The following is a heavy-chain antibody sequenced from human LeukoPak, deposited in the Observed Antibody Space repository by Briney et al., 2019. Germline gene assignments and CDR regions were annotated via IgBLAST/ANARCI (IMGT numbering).Heavy chain of an antibody. V-gene: IGHV3-23*01. CDR1: GFSFSSYA. CDR2: ISGSGGST. D-gene: IGHD2-2*01. CDR3: ARDAYCSSTSCKEYFDL. J-gene: IGHJ2*01. Sequence: GGVLRLSCATSGFSFSSYAMSWVRQAPGKGLEWVSAISGSGGSTYYADSVKGRFTISRDNAKNSLYLQMNSLRAEDTAVYYCARDAYCSSTSCKEYFDLWGRGTLVTVSS.